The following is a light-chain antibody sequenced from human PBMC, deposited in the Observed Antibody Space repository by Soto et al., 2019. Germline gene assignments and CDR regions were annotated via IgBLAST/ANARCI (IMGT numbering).Light chain of an antibody. V-gene: IGKV3-20*01. CDR1: QSVGGNS. J-gene: IGKJ2*01. CDR2: GAS. CDR3: QQYGRSPRT. Sequence: EIVLTQSPGTLSLSPGERATITCRASQSVGGNSLNWYQQKPGQAPRLLFYGASNMATGIPERFSGSGSGTDFTLTISSLEPEDSAVYYCQQYGRSPRTFGQGTKLEIK.